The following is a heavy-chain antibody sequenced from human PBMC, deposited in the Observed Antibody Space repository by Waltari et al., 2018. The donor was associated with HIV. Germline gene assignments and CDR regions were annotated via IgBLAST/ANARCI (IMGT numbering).Heavy chain of an antibody. CDR1: GGSISSGRYY. J-gene: IGHJ2*01. CDR2: VYTSGNT. CDR3: ARALDYYESGSFPWWFFDL. V-gene: IGHV4-61*02. Sequence: QVQLQEPGPGLVRPSRTLSLTCTVSGGSISSGRYYWRWNRQPAGKELEWFGRVYTSGNTDYNPSLRSRVTLSVDTSNNQFSLKLSSLTAADTAVYYCARALDYYESGSFPWWFFDLWGRGTLVTVSS. D-gene: IGHD3-10*01.